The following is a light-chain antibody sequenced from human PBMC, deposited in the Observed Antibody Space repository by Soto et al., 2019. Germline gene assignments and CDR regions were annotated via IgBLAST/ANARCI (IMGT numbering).Light chain of an antibody. CDR3: QQYGSSPPYT. CDR1: QSVSNTY. V-gene: IGKV3-20*01. CDR2: GAS. Sequence: EIVLTQSPGTLSLSPGERATLSCRASQSVSNTYLAWYQQKPGQAPRLLIYGASSRATGIPDRFSGSGSGTDFTLTISRLEPEDFAVYYCQQYGSSPPYTFGQRTKLEI. J-gene: IGKJ2*01.